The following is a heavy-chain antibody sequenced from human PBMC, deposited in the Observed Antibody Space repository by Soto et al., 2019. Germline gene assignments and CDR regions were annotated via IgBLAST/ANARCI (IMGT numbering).Heavy chain of an antibody. CDR3: ARGRQYTDY. Sequence: GGSLRLSCAASGFAFGGYYMTWVGQAPGKGLEWVSYISGSGTTIYYADSVQGRFTISRDNAKKSLYLQMNSPTAEDTAVYYCARGRQYTDYWGQGTLVTVSS. D-gene: IGHD2-2*02. J-gene: IGHJ4*02. V-gene: IGHV3-11*01. CDR1: GFAFGGYY. CDR2: ISGSGTTI.